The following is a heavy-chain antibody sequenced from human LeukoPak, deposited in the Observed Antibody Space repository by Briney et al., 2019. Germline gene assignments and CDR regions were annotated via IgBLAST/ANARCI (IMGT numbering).Heavy chain of an antibody. V-gene: IGHV3-66*01. Sequence: GGSLRLSCAASGFTVSNNYMSWVRQPPGKGLEWVAVIYSGGSTYYAHSLKGRFTISRDNSKNKLYLQMNSPRAEDAAVYYCARYDRSVYYSWFDSWGQGTLVTVSS. CDR1: GFTVSNNY. D-gene: IGHD3-22*01. CDR2: IYSGGST. CDR3: ARYDRSVYYSWFDS. J-gene: IGHJ5*01.